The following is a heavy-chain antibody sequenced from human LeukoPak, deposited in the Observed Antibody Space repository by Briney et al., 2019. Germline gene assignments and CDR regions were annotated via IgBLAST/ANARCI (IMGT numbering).Heavy chain of an antibody. V-gene: IGHV4-39*01. CDR1: FNSIRSSSYY. J-gene: IGHJ4*02. CDR2: IYYTGST. CDR3: ASRYYYDSSGYFLY. Sequence: SETLSLTCTVSFNSIRSSSYYWGWIRQFPGEGLEWIGYIYYTGSTYYSSSLKSRVTISVDTSNNQFSLRLNSVTAADTAVYYCASRYYYDSSGYFLYWGQGTLVTVSS. D-gene: IGHD3-22*01.